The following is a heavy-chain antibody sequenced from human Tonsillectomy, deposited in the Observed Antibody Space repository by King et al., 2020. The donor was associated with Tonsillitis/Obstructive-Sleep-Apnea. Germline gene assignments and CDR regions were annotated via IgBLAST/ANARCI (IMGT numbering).Heavy chain of an antibody. J-gene: IGHJ4*02. CDR1: GFTFSSYG. CDR3: AKIPNDYVWGSYPDY. Sequence: VQLVESGGGLVQPGGSLRLSCAASGFTFSSYGMSWVRQAPGKGLEWVSVISGSAGSTYYADSVKGRFTISRDNSRNTLSLQMNSLRAEDSAVYYCAKIPNDYVWGSYPDYWGQGTLVTVSS. D-gene: IGHD3-16*01. V-gene: IGHV3-23*04. CDR2: ISGSAGST.